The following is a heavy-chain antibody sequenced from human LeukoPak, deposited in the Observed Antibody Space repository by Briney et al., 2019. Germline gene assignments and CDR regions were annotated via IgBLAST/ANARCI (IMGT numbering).Heavy chain of an antibody. D-gene: IGHD5-12*01. Sequence: GGSLRLSCAASGFTFSSYEMNWVRQAPGKGLEWVSYISSSGSTMYYADSVKGRFTISRDNSKNSLYLQMNSLRTEDTALYYCAVDGDSGYDQFDYWGQGTLVTVSS. CDR2: ISSSGSTM. J-gene: IGHJ4*02. V-gene: IGHV3-48*03. CDR1: GFTFSSYE. CDR3: AVDGDSGYDQFDY.